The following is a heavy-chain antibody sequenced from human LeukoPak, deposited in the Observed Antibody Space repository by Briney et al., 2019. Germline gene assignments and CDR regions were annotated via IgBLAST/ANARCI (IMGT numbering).Heavy chain of an antibody. V-gene: IGHV4-59*12. J-gene: IGHJ6*03. CDR1: GGSISSYY. CDR2: IYYSGST. Sequence: SETLSLTCTVSGGSISSYYWSWIRQPPGKGLEWIGNIYYSGSTNYNPSLKSRVTISVDTSKNQFSLKLSSVTAADTAVYYCARRGSGSGLRYYYYYMDVWGKGTTVTVSS. D-gene: IGHD6-19*01. CDR3: ARRGSGSGLRYYYYYMDV.